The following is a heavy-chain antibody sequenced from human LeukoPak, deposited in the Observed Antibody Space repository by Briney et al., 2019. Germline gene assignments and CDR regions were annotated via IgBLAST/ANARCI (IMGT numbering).Heavy chain of an antibody. CDR1: GGSMSGSY. CDR2: IYFTGHS. J-gene: IGHJ4*02. Sequence: SETLSLTCTVSGGSMSGSYWSWIRQSPGKGLEWLGYIYFTGHSKSNPSLKSRVTISLDTSKNQLSLRLASVTAADTAVYYCARRRPRGWYGYYFDYWGQGTLVTVSS. D-gene: IGHD6-19*01. CDR3: ARRRPRGWYGYYFDY. V-gene: IGHV4-59*08.